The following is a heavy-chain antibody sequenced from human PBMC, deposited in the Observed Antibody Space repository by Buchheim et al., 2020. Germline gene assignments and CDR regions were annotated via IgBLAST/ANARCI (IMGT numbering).Heavy chain of an antibody. J-gene: IGHJ5*02. CDR2: FYTRGSF. V-gene: IGHV4-61*02. D-gene: IGHD6-13*01. Sequence: QVQLQESGPGLVKPSQTLSLSCIVSGGSIRSGDYYWSWIRQPAGKGLEWIGRFYTRGSFNYTPSLKSRITISIDTSKNHFSLNLTSVTAADTAVYYCARGVGISSMKNYFDPWGQGTL. CDR3: ARGVGISSMKNYFDP. CDR1: GGSIRSGDYY.